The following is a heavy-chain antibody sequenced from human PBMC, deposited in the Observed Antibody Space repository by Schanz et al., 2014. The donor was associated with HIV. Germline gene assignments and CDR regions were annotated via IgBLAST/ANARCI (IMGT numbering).Heavy chain of an antibody. CDR1: GRSVTYFY. J-gene: IGHJ4*02. CDR2: VNHSGDA. Sequence: QVQLQQWGAGLLKPSETLSLTCAVYGRSVTYFYWSWIRQSPGKGLEWIAEVNHSGDANHNPSLKSRVPISVDPPKNQFSLKLDSVTAADTAVYYCARAKWPPRNRHFDFWGQGNLVTVS. CDR3: ARAKWPPRNRHFDF. D-gene: IGHD5-12*01. V-gene: IGHV4-34*02.